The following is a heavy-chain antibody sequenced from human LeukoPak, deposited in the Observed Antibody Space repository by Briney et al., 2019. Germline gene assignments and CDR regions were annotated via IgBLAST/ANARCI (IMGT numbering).Heavy chain of an antibody. CDR2: FYRGDST. Sequence: PGGSLRLSCAASGFTVSSSYMYWVRQAPGKGLEWASFFYRGDSTYYAESVRGRFTISRDNSKNTLYLLMNSLIPEDTAVYYCAREVVSSPSYFDSWGQGTLVTVSS. J-gene: IGHJ4*02. V-gene: IGHV3-53*01. CDR1: GFTVSSSY. CDR3: AREVVSSPSYFDS. D-gene: IGHD2-15*01.